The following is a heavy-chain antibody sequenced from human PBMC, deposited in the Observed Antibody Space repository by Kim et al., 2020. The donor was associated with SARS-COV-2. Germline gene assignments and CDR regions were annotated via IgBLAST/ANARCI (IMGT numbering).Heavy chain of an antibody. D-gene: IGHD6-19*01. CDR3: ARGRQWLIPYYYYYGMDV. J-gene: IGHJ6*02. V-gene: IGHV1-3*01. Sequence: ASVKVSCKASGYTFTSYAMHWVRQAPGQRLEWMGWINAGNGNTKYSQKFQGRVTITRDTSASTAYMELSSLRSEDTAVYYCARGRQWLIPYYYYYGMDVWGQGTTVTVSS. CDR2: INAGNGNT. CDR1: GYTFTSYA.